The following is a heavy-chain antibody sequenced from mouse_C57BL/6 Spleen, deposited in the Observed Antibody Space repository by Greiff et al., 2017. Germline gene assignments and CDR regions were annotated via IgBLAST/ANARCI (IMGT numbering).Heavy chain of an antibody. J-gene: IGHJ2*01. CDR3: TGFDY. Sequence: DVKLQASGGGLVQPGGSMKLSCVASGFTFSNYWMNWVRQSPEKGLEWVAQIRLKSDNYATHYAESVKGRSTISRDDSKSSVYLQMNNLRAEDTGIYYCTGFDYWGQGTTLTVSS. CDR1: GFTFSNYW. V-gene: IGHV6-3*01. CDR2: IRLKSDNYAT.